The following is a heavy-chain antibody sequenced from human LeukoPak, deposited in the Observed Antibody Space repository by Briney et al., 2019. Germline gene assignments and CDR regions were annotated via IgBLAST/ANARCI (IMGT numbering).Heavy chain of an antibody. V-gene: IGHV3-30*18. Sequence: PGRSLRLSCAASGFTFSSYGMHWVRQAPGKGLEWVAVISYDGSNKYYADSVKGRFTISRDNSKNTLYLQMNSLRAEDTAVYCCAKDYYSAFDYWGQGTLVTVSS. D-gene: IGHD4/OR15-4a*01. J-gene: IGHJ4*02. CDR3: AKDYYSAFDY. CDR2: ISYDGSNK. CDR1: GFTFSSYG.